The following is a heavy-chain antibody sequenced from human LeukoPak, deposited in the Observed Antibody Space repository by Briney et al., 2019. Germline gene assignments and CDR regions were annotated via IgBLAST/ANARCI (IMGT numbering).Heavy chain of an antibody. CDR1: GGSISGSSYY. D-gene: IGHD6-13*01. J-gene: IGHJ6*03. Sequence: PSQTLSLTCIVSGGSISGSSYYCSWIRQPPGKGLEWIGYIYYGGSTNYNPSLKSRLTISVDTSKNQFSLKLSSVTAADTAVYYCARTTEAHSWRTRYYDYYMDVWGKGTTVAVSS. CDR3: ARTTEAHSWRTRYYDYYMDV. CDR2: IYYGGST. V-gene: IGHV4-61*01.